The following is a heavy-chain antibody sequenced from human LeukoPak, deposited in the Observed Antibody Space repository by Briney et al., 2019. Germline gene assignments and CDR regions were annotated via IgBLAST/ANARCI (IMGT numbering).Heavy chain of an antibody. D-gene: IGHD5-18*01. CDR3: ARGRGYSYD. CDR2: ISSNGGST. Sequence: PGGSLRLSCAASGFTFSSYAMHWVRQAPEKGLEYVSAISSNGGSTYYANSVKGRFTISRDNSKNTLYLQMGSLRAEDMAVYYCARGRGYSYDWGQGTLVTVSS. V-gene: IGHV3-64*01. J-gene: IGHJ4*02. CDR1: GFTFSSYA.